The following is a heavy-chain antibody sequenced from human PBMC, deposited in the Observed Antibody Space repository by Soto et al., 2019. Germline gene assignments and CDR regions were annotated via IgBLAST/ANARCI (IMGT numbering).Heavy chain of an antibody. CDR3: ARETAAGTKYYYYGMDV. V-gene: IGHV3-33*01. Sequence: GGSLRLSCAASGFTFSSYGMHWVRQAPGKGLEWVAVIWYDGSNKYYADSVKGRFTISRDNSKNTLYLQMNSLRAEDTAVYYCARETAAGTKYYYYGMDVWGQGTTVTV. CDR1: GFTFSSYG. J-gene: IGHJ6*02. CDR2: IWYDGSNK. D-gene: IGHD6-13*01.